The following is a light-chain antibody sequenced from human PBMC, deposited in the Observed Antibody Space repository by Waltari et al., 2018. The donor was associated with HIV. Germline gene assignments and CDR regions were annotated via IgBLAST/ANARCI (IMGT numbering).Light chain of an antibody. CDR3: RPSFNNPRP. Sequence: DIQLTQSPSSLSTSVGDRVTLTCRASQSVSTCLNLYQQKPGKAPELLIYPASNLQSGDPSSFSCTGSGTDFTLTISSLHPEDSAIYVCRPSFNNPRPFGQAPKVAIK. CDR1: QSVSTC. CDR2: PAS. V-gene: IGKV1-39*01. J-gene: IGKJ1*01.